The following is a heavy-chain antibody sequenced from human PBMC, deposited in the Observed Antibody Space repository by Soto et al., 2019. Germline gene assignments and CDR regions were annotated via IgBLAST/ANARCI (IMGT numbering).Heavy chain of an antibody. D-gene: IGHD3-16*01. CDR3: ARMGDVPYYYYGMDV. J-gene: IGHJ6*02. CDR1: GYTFTSYG. V-gene: IGHV1-18*01. Sequence: QVQLVQSGAEVKKPGASVKVSCKASGYTFTSYGFSWVRQAPEQGLEWMGWINAYNGDTNYAQNLQGRVTMTTDTSTHTAYMELRSLRSDDTAVYYCARMGDVPYYYYGMDVWGQGTTVTVSS. CDR2: INAYNGDT.